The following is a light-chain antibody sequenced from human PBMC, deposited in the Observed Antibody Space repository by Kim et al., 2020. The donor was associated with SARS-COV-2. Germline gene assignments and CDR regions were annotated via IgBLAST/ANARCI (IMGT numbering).Light chain of an antibody. CDR2: DAS. CDR1: ESVSGW. Sequence: ASVGDRVTITCRASESVSGWVAWYQQKPGKAPNVLIFDASTLYNVVPSRFSGSGSGTEFTLTISSLQPDDVATYYCQQYGSYSRTFGQGTKVEIK. V-gene: IGKV1-5*01. CDR3: QQYGSYSRT. J-gene: IGKJ1*01.